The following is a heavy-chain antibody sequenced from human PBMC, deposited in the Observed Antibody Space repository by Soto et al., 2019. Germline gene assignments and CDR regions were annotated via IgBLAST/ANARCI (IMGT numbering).Heavy chain of an antibody. CDR1: GFTFSTYA. Sequence: QVQLVESGGGVVQPGRSLRLSCAASGFTFSTYAMHWVRQAPVKGLEWVAVISYDGNNQYYADSVKGRFTISRDNSKNTLYLQMNSLRPEDTAVFYCARDRSMGATDYWGQGTLVTVSS. J-gene: IGHJ4*02. CDR3: ARDRSMGATDY. V-gene: IGHV3-30-3*01. CDR2: ISYDGNNQ. D-gene: IGHD1-26*01.